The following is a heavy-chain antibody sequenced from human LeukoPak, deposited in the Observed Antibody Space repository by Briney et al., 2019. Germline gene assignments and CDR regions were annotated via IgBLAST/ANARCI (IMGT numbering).Heavy chain of an antibody. CDR2: VKSKTDGETT. CDR3: TTDPPPVGTTGWFDP. D-gene: IGHD1-14*01. CDR1: GFIFSDAW. J-gene: IGHJ5*02. V-gene: IGHV3-15*01. Sequence: PGGSLRLSCAASGFIFSDAWMSWVRQAPGKGLEWVGRVKSKTDGETTDYSAPVKGRFIVSRDDSKNTLYLQMNNVKTEDTGVYYCTTDPPPVGTTGWFDPWGQGTLVTVSS.